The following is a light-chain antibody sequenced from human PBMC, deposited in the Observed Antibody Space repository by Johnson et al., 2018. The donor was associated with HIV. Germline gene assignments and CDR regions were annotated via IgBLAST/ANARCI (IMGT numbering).Light chain of an antibody. CDR1: RSNIGNNY. Sequence: QSVLTQPPSVSAAPGQKVTISCSGSRSNIGNNYVSWYQQLPGTAPKLLISNNSKRPSGIPDRFSGSKSGTSATLAITELQTGDEADYYCGTWDSSLSAYVVGTGTKVTVL. J-gene: IGLJ1*01. V-gene: IGLV1-51*01. CDR2: NNS. CDR3: GTWDSSLSAYV.